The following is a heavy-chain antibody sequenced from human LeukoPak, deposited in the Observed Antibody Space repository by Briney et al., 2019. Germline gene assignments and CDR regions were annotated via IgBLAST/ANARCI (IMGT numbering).Heavy chain of an antibody. CDR2: SRGRGHSFTT. V-gene: IGHV3-72*01. CDR1: GFIFSDYY. CDR3: ARGSGDYRDTNYYGMDV. J-gene: IGHJ6*02. Sequence: GGSLRLSCASSGFIFSDYYMDWVRQAPGKGLEWVGRSRGRGHSFTTEYAASVKGRFNISRDKSQSAPFLQMNSLQTADTAVYYCARGSGDYRDTNYYGMDVWGLGTTVSVSS. D-gene: IGHD3-3*01.